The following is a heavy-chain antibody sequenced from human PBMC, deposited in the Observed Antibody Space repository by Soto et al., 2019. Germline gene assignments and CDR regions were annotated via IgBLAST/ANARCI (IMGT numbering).Heavy chain of an antibody. Sequence: QVQLVPSGAAVKKPGASVKVSCKASGYTFSSYGITWVRQAPGQGLEWLGWISADNGHTNYAQKCQGRVTMTTDTSTRTAYMELRSRRSDDTAGYYWAREVPNRFWEWLLVDYWGQGTQITVSS. V-gene: IGHV1-18*01. CDR3: AREVPNRFWEWLLVDY. D-gene: IGHD3-3*01. CDR2: ISADNGHT. J-gene: IGHJ4*02. CDR1: GYTFSSYG.